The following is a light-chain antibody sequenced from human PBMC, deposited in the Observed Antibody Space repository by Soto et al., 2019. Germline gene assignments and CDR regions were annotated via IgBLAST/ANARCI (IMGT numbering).Light chain of an antibody. J-gene: IGKJ1*01. Sequence: EIVLTHSPGTLSLSPGERAARYCGASHIASSSYLAWYQQKPGQAPRLLIYGASTRATGIPARFSGSGSGTEFTLTISSLQSEDFAVYYCQQYNNWPRTFGQGTKVDTK. CDR3: QQYNNWPRT. V-gene: IGKV3-15*01. CDR1: HIASSSY. CDR2: GAS.